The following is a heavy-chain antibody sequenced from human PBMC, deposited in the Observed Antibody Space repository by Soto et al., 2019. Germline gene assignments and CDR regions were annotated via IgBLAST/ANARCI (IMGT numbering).Heavy chain of an antibody. CDR1: GGSISSGGYY. J-gene: IGHJ5*02. V-gene: IGHV4-31*03. CDR2: IYYSGST. Sequence: SETLSLTCTVSGGSISSGGYYWSWIRQHPGKGLEWIGYIYYSGSTYYNPSLKSRVTISVDTSKNQFSLKLSSVTAADTAVYYCARHDVVVVAATLFSWFDPWGQGTLVTVSS. CDR3: ARHDVVVVAATLFSWFDP. D-gene: IGHD2-15*01.